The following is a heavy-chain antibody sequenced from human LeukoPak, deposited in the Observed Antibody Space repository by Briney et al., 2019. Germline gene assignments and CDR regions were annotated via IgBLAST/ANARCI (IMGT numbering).Heavy chain of an antibody. Sequence: SETLSLTCAVYGGSFSGYYWSWIRQPPGKGLEWIGEINHSGSTNYNPSLKSRVTISVDTSKNQFSLKLSSVTAADTAVYYCARGVFGYYYDSSGSNWGQGTLVTVSS. V-gene: IGHV4-34*01. CDR2: INHSGST. J-gene: IGHJ4*02. CDR3: ARGVFGYYYDSSGSN. CDR1: GGSFSGYY. D-gene: IGHD3-22*01.